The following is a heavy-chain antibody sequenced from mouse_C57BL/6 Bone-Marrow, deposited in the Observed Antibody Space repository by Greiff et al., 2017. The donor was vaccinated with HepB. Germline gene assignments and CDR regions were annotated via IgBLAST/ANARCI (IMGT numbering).Heavy chain of an antibody. J-gene: IGHJ2*01. CDR1: GFNIKDDY. CDR3: TPLGYDY. Sequence: VQLQQSGAELVRPGASVKLSCTASGFNIKDDYMHWVKQRPEQGLEWIGWIDPENGDTEYASKFQGKATITADTSTNSAYLQLSSLTSEDTAVYYCTPLGYDYWDQGTTLTVSS. V-gene: IGHV14-4*01. CDR2: IDPENGDT. D-gene: IGHD2-2*01.